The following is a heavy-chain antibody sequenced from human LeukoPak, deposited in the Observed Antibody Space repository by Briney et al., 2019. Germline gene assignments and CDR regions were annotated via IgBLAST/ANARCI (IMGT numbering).Heavy chain of an antibody. V-gene: IGHV3-23*01. CDR3: ARYLLRFFLNWFDP. J-gene: IGHJ5*02. Sequence: PGGSLRLSCAASGFTFSSYAMCWVRQAPGKGLEWVSAISGSGGSTYYADSVKGRFAISRDNSKNTLYLQMNSLRAEDTAVYYCARYLLRFFLNWFDPWGQGTLVTVSS. CDR1: GFTFSSYA. D-gene: IGHD3-3*01. CDR2: ISGSGGST.